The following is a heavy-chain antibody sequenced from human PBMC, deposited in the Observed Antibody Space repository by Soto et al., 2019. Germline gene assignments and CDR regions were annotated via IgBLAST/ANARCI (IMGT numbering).Heavy chain of an antibody. CDR1: GFTFSSYG. Sequence: GGSLSLSCAASGFTFSSYGMHWVRQAPGKGLEWVAVISYDGSNKYYADSVKGRLTISRDNSKKTLYLQMNSLRAEDTAVYYCARGLLNPRIQLWLTVGNPYYYYGMDVWGQGTTVTVAS. V-gene: IGHV3-30*03. D-gene: IGHD5-18*01. CDR2: ISYDGSNK. J-gene: IGHJ6*02. CDR3: ARGLLNPRIQLWLTVGNPYYYYGMDV.